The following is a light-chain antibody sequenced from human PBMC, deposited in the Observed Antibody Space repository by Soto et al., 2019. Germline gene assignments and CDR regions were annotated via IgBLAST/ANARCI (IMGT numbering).Light chain of an antibody. Sequence: DIQMTQSPSSLSASVGDKVTITCRATQGIANYLAWYQQKPGTAPKLLIYGASTLQSGVPSRFSGIGSGTNFTLTISSLQAEDVAGYYCQSYLSAPFTFGPGTSVDIK. CDR2: GAS. V-gene: IGKV1-27*01. J-gene: IGKJ3*01. CDR1: QGIANY. CDR3: QSYLSAPFT.